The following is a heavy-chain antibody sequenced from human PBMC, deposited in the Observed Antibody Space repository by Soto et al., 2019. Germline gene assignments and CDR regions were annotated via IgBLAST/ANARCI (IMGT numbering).Heavy chain of an antibody. V-gene: IGHV4-61*01. D-gene: IGHD2-21*02. J-gene: IGHJ6*02. CDR3: ARYTYTYDGGVSPDCYCYGMDV. CDR1: GGSVSRGSHY. Sequence: PSETLSLTCTVSGGSVSRGSHYWSWTRQPPGKGLEWIGYIFYSGSTNYNPSLKSRLTISVDTSNNQLSLKLSSVTAADTAVYYCARYTYTYDGGVSPDCYCYGMDVWGQGTTVTVSS. CDR2: IFYSGST.